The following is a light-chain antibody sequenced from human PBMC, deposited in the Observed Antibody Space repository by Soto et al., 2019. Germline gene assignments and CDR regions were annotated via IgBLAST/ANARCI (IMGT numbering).Light chain of an antibody. CDR2: AAS. CDR1: HDISSSF. J-gene: IGKJ4*01. V-gene: IGKV3-20*01. CDR3: QHYGGTVT. Sequence: ETVLTQSPGTLSLSPGERATLSCRASHDISSSFLAWYQQTPGQAPRLLIYAASTRATGIPDRFSGSGSGTDFSLTISRLEPEDFAVYYCQHYGGTVTFGGGTKVEIK.